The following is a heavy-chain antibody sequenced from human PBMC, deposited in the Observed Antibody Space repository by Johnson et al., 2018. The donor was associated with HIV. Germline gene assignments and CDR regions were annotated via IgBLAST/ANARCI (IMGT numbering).Heavy chain of an antibody. V-gene: IGHV3-11*04. J-gene: IGHJ3*02. CDR3: APAGPDACDI. D-gene: IGHD6-13*01. Sequence: QVQLVESGGGVVQPGGSLRLSCAVSGFTFSDYYMSWIRQAPGKGLEWVSYISSSGSTIYYADSVKGRFTISRDNAKNSVFLQMNSLRAEDTALYYCAPAGPDACDIWGQGTMVTVSS. CDR2: ISSSGSTI. CDR1: GFTFSDYY.